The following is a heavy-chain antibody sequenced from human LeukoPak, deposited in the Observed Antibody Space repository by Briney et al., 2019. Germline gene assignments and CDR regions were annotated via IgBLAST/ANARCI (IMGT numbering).Heavy chain of an antibody. V-gene: IGHV4-4*02. D-gene: IGHD3-10*01. J-gene: IGHJ5*02. CDR2: IYNSGST. Sequence: SGTLSLTCAVSGGSLSSSNWWSWVRQPPGKGLEWMGEIYNSGSTNYNPSLKSRVTISVDKSKNQYSLKLSSVTAADTAVYYCARGCLLWFGEFRNWFYPWGQGTLVTVSS. CDR3: ARGCLLWFGEFRNWFYP. CDR1: GGSLSSSNW.